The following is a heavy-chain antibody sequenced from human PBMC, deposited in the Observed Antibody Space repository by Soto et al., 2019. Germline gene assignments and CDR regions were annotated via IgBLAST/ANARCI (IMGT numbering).Heavy chain of an antibody. V-gene: IGHV4-59*01. J-gene: IGHJ6*02. CDR3: ARDYYDRYYYYGMDV. CDR2: IYYSGST. D-gene: IGHD3-3*01. Sequence: SETLSLTCTVSGGSISSYYWSWIRQPPGKGLEWIGYIYYSGSTNYNPSLKSRVTISVDTSKNQFSLKLSSVTAADTAVYYCARDYYDRYYYYGMDVWGQGTTVTVSS. CDR1: GGSISSYY.